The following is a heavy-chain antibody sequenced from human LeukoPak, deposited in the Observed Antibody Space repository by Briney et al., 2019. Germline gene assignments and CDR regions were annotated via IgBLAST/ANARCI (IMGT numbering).Heavy chain of an antibody. CDR3: ANQGRTVAHFDY. CDR2: ISWNSGSI. CDR1: GFTFDDYA. D-gene: IGHD4-23*01. J-gene: IGHJ4*02. V-gene: IGHV3-9*01. Sequence: GGSLRLSCAASGFTFDDYAMHWVRQAPGKGLEWVSGISWNSGSIGYADSVKGRFTISRDNAKNSLYLQMNSLRAEDTAVYYCANQGRTVAHFDYWGQGTLVTVSS.